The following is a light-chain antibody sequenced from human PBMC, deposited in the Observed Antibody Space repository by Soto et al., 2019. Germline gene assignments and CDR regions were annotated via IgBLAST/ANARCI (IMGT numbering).Light chain of an antibody. CDR1: QSRLHSNGYNY. CDR2: LGS. V-gene: IGKV2-28*01. CDR3: IQALQTPWT. Sequence: DSVMTQSTLSLPVTPGEPVSISCRSSQSRLHSNGYNYLDWYLQKPGQSPQLLIYLGSNRASGVPDRFSGSGSGTDFTLKISRVEAEDVGVYYCIQALQTPWTFGQGTKVDIK. J-gene: IGKJ1*01.